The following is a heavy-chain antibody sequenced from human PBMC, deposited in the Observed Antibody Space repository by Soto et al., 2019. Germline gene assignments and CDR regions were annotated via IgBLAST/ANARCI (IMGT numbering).Heavy chain of an antibody. J-gene: IGHJ3*02. CDR2: IIPILGIA. CDR1: GGTFSSYT. CDR3: ARVRNYYDSSGYYYNAFDI. Sequence: GASVKVSCKASGGTFSSYTISWVRQAPGQGLEWMGRIIPILGIANYAQKFQGRVTITADKSTSTAYMELSSLRSEDTAVYYCARVRNYYDSSGYYYNAFDIWGPGTMVTVSS. D-gene: IGHD3-22*01. V-gene: IGHV1-69*02.